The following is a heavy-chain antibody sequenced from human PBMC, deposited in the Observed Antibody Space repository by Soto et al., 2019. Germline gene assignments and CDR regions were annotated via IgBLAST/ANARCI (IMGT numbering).Heavy chain of an antibody. Sequence: GGSLRLSCAASGFTFSNAWMSWVRQAPGKGLEWVGRIKSKTDGGTTDYAAPVKGRFTISRDDSKNTLYLQMNSLKTEDTAVYYCTTDLFRSSGYDWRLFEYWGQGTRVTVAS. V-gene: IGHV3-15*01. D-gene: IGHD5-12*01. CDR2: IKSKTDGGTT. CDR1: GFTFSNAW. CDR3: TTDLFRSSGYDWRLFEY. J-gene: IGHJ4*02.